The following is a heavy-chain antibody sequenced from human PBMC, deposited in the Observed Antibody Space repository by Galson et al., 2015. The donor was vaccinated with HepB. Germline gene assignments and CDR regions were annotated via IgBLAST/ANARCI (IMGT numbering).Heavy chain of an antibody. D-gene: IGHD6-13*01. J-gene: IGHJ6*02. CDR3: ARVVQQLAYGMDV. CDR2: IWYDGSKK. V-gene: IGHV3-33*01. Sequence: SLRLSCAASGFSFKSSGMHWVRQAPGKGLEWVAIIWYDGSKKYYPDSLKGRFTISRDNSKNTLYLDMNGLRAGDTAVYYCARVVQQLAYGMDVWGQGTTVTVSS. CDR1: GFSFKSSG.